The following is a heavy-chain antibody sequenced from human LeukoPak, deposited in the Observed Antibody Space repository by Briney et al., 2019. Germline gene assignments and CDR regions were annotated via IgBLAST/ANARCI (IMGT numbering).Heavy chain of an antibody. CDR1: GFTFRNAW. V-gene: IGHV3-15*01. CDR3: TSGTEAGHYYYTSRSPGDVSDI. J-gene: IGHJ3*02. CDR2: LNSESDGGTR. Sequence: GGSLRLSCAASGFTFRNAWMSWVRQAPGKVLEWIGRLNSESDGGTRDYAAPVKGRFTISRDDSKNTVYLQMHSLENEDTGVYFCTSGTEAGHYYYTSRSPGDVSDIWGQGTMVTVSS. D-gene: IGHD3-22*01.